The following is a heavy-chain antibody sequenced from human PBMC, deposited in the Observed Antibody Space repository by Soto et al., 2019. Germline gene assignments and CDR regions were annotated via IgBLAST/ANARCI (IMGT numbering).Heavy chain of an antibody. V-gene: IGHV4-38-2*01. J-gene: IGHJ6*02. CDR1: GYSITNGYY. Sequence: SETLSLTCAVSGYSITNGYYWGWIRQPPGQGLEWIGTIYHSGSTYYNPSLKTRVTISVDTSKNQFSLKLSSVTAADTAVYYCARALYCSGGSCFPLRGMDVWGQGTTVTVSS. CDR3: ARALYCSGGSCFPLRGMDV. D-gene: IGHD2-15*01. CDR2: IYHSGST.